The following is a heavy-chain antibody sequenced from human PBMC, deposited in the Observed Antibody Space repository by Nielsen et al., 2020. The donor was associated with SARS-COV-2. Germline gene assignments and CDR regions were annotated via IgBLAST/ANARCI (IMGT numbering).Heavy chain of an antibody. D-gene: IGHD6-19*01. CDR3: ARAGIAVAESRY. CDR1: GFNFRGYW. V-gene: IGHV3-7*01. CDR2: IKLDGSEK. J-gene: IGHJ4*02. Sequence: GESLKISCVVSGFNFRGYWMTWVRQAPGKGLEWVGNIKLDGSEKYYVDSVKGRFTISRDNARNTLYLQMNSLRDEDTAVYYCARAGIAVAESRYWGQGTLVTVSS.